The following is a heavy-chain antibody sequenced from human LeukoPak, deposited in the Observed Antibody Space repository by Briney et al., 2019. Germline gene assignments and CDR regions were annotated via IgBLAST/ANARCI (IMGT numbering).Heavy chain of an antibody. CDR1: GFTFSSYG. D-gene: IGHD3-22*01. V-gene: IGHV3-33*01. CDR3: ARDGFTMIVVGWYFDL. CDR2: IWYDGSNK. Sequence: GGSLRLSCAASGFTFSSYGMHWVRQAPGKGLEWVAVIWYDGSNKDYADSVKGRFTMSRDNYKNTLYLQMNSLRAEDKAVYYCARDGFTMIVVGWYFDLWGRGTLVTVSS. J-gene: IGHJ2*01.